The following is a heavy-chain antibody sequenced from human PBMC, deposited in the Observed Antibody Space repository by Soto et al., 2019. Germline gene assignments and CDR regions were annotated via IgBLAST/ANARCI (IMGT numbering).Heavy chain of an antibody. Sequence: PGGSLRLSCAASGFTFSSYTMSWVRQAPGKGLERVSSISASGGSPNYADSVQGRFTISRDNPRSTLYLQMNSLRAEDTASYYCAKARCSGGTCYVPDYWGQGALVTVSS. V-gene: IGHV3-23*01. J-gene: IGHJ4*02. CDR2: ISASGGSP. CDR1: GFTFSSYT. D-gene: IGHD2-15*01. CDR3: AKARCSGGTCYVPDY.